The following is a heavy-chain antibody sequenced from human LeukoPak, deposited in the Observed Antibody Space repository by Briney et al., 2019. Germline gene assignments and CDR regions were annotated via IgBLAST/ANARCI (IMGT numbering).Heavy chain of an antibody. CDR2: IIPIFGTA. D-gene: IGHD3-9*01. J-gene: IGHJ6*03. CDR3: ARVGLRYFDWLLLQPDVYYYYYYMDV. CDR1: GGTFSSYA. V-gene: IGHV1-69*06. Sequence: GASVKVSCKASGGTFSSYAISWVRQAPGQGLEWMGGIIPIFGTANYAQKFQGRVTITADKSTSTAYMELSSLRSEDTAVYYCARVGLRYFDWLLLQPDVYYYYYYMDVWGKGTTVTVSS.